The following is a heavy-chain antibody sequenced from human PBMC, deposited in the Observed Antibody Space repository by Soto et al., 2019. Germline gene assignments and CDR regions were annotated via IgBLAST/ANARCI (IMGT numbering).Heavy chain of an antibody. J-gene: IGHJ6*02. CDR3: TTEEVRGVHYYYYGMDV. V-gene: IGHV3-15*07. D-gene: IGHD3-10*01. Sequence: GGSPRLSCAASGFTFSNAWMNWVRQAPGKGLEWVGRIKSKTDGGTTDYAAPVKGRFTISRDDSKNTLYLQMNSLKTEDTAVYYCTTEEVRGVHYYYYGMDVWGQGTTVTVSS. CDR2: IKSKTDGGTT. CDR1: GFTFSNAW.